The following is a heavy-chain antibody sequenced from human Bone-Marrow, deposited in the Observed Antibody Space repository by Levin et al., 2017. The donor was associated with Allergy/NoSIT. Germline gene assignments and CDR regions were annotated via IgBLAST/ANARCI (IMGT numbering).Heavy chain of an antibody. CDR3: ARTPEILVAYGDYENDY. Sequence: GESLKISCKASGYTFTIYGITWVRQAPGQGLEWLGWISTYNNKTNSAQNLQGRVTMTTDTSTSTAYMGLRSLRSDDTAIYYCARTPEILVAYGDYENDYWGQGTLVTVSS. D-gene: IGHD4-17*01. CDR1: GYTFTIYG. CDR2: ISTYNNKT. V-gene: IGHV1-18*01. J-gene: IGHJ4*02.